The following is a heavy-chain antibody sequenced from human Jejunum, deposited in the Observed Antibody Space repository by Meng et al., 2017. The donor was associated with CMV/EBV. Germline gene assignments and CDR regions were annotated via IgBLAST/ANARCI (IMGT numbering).Heavy chain of an antibody. CDR1: CS. CDR3: ARLGFYYGSGSYFDY. D-gene: IGHD3-10*01. J-gene: IGHJ4*02. V-gene: IGHV4-39*01. CDR2: ISYSGSSYYNPALT. Sequence: CSWGWIRQPPGKGLEWIARISYSGSSYYNPALTYYNPSLESRVTIAVDKSKNQFSLRLTSVIVADTAIYYCARLGFYYGSGSYFDYWGQGILVTVSS.